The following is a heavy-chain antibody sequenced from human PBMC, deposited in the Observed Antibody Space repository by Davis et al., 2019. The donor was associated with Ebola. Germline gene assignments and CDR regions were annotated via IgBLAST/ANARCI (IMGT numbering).Heavy chain of an antibody. V-gene: IGHV4-4*02. CDR3: ARDYYDSSGYLHYFDS. Sequence: MPSETLSLTCAVSGDSISGRNWWSWVRQSPGKGLEWIGEIYHGGITNYNPSLKSRVTISLDKSKNQFSLKLSSVTAADTAVYYCARDYYDSSGYLHYFDSWGQGTLVTVSS. CDR1: GDSISGRNW. J-gene: IGHJ4*02. D-gene: IGHD3-22*01. CDR2: IYHGGIT.